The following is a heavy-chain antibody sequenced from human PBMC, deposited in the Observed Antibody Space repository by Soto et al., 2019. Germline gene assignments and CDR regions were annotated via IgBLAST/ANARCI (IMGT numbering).Heavy chain of an antibody. D-gene: IGHD2-2*01. J-gene: IGHJ6*04. CDR3: ARVPQRRCSSTSCHLDV. Sequence: PGGSLRLSCAASGFTFSSYGMHWVRQAPGKGLEWVAVIWYDGSNKYYADSVKGRFTISRDNSKNTLYLQMNSLRAEDTAVYYCARVPQRRCSSTSCHLDVWGKGTTVTVSS. CDR2: IWYDGSNK. CDR1: GFTFSSYG. V-gene: IGHV3-33*01.